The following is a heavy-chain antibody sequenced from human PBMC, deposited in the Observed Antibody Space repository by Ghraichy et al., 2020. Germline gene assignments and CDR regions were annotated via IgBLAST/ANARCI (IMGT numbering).Heavy chain of an antibody. CDR2: INPNSGGT. CDR3: ARQRIAAAGSWFDP. V-gene: IGHV1-2*06. CDR1: GYTFTGYY. Sequence: ASVKVSCKASGYTFTGYYMHWVRQAPGQGLEWMGRINPNSGGTNYAQKFQGRVTMTRDTSISTAYMELSRLRSDDTAVYYCARQRIAAAGSWFDPWGQGTLVTVSS. J-gene: IGHJ5*02. D-gene: IGHD6-13*01.